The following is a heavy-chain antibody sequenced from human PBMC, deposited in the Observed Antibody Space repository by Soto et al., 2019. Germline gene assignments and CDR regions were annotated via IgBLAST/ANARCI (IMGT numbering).Heavy chain of an antibody. Sequence: EVQLVESGGGLVKPGGSLRLSCAASGFTFSNAWMSWVRQAPGKGLEWVGRIKSKTDGGTTDYAAPVKGRFTISRDDSKNTLYLQMHSLKTEDTAVYYCTTGRDTAMEAFDYWGQGNLVTVSS. D-gene: IGHD5-18*01. J-gene: IGHJ4*02. CDR1: GFTFSNAW. CDR2: IKSKTDGGTT. CDR3: TTGRDTAMEAFDY. V-gene: IGHV3-15*01.